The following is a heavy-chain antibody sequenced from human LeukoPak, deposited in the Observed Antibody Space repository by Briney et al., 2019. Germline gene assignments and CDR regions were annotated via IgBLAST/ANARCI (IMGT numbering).Heavy chain of an antibody. Sequence: GASVKVSCKASGGTFSSYAINWVRQATGQGLEWMGWMNPNSGNTGYAQKFQGRVNMTRNTSITTAYMELSSLRSDDTAVYYCARNGQQVRYFQHWGQGTLVTVSS. J-gene: IGHJ1*01. V-gene: IGHV1-8*02. CDR1: GGTFSSYA. CDR2: MNPNSGNT. CDR3: ARNGQQVRYFQH. D-gene: IGHD6-13*01.